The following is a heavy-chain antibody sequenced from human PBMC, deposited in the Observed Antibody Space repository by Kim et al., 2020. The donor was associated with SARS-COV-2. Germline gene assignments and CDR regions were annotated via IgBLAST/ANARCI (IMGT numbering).Heavy chain of an antibody. V-gene: IGHV4-59*01. J-gene: IGHJ2*01. Sequence: SETLSLTCTVSGGSISSYYWSWIRQPPGKGLEWIGYIYYSGSTNYNPSLKSRVTISVDTSKNQFSLKLSSVTAADTAVYYCARARVSSSGYYYEYFDLWGRGTLVTVSS. CDR1: GGSISSYY. D-gene: IGHD3-22*01. CDR3: ARARVSSSGYYYEYFDL. CDR2: IYYSGST.